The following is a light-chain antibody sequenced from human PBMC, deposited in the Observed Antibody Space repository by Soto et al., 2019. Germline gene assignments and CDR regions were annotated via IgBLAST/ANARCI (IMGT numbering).Light chain of an antibody. CDR3: QQYGSSPGP. CDR1: QRVPSNY. CDR2: GAS. Sequence: EIVLTQSPGSLSLSPGERATLSCRASQRVPSNYVAWYQHKPGQAPRLLIFGASNRATGIPDRFSGSGSGTDFPLPTSRLEPEDSPVYSCQQYGSSPGPFGQGTKVNIK. J-gene: IGKJ1*01. V-gene: IGKV3-20*01.